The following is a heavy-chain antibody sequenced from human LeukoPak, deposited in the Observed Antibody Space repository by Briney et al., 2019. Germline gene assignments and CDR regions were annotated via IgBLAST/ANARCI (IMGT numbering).Heavy chain of an antibody. CDR1: GGSFSGYY. D-gene: IGHD6-19*01. J-gene: IGHJ4*02. Sequence: SETLSLTCAVYGGSFSGYYWSWIRQPPGKGLEYIGYIYYSGSTNYNPSLKSRATISVDTSKNQFSLKLSSVTAADTAVYYCARVDWIDSSRFYFNYWGQGTLVTVSS. CDR2: IYYSGST. V-gene: IGHV4-59*01. CDR3: ARVDWIDSSRFYFNY.